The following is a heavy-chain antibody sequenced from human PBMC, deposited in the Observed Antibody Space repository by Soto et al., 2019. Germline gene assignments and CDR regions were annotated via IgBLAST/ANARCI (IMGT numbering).Heavy chain of an antibody. V-gene: IGHV3-23*01. D-gene: IGHD3-3*01. CDR2: ISGSGGST. CDR3: AFYDFWSGYSRQYGMDV. CDR1: GFTFSSYA. Sequence: PGGSLRLSCAASGFTFSSYAMSWVRQAPGKGLEWVSAISGSGGSTYYADSVKGRFTISRDNSKNTLYLQMNSLRAEDTAVYYCAFYDFWSGYSRQYGMDVWGQGTTVTAP. J-gene: IGHJ6*02.